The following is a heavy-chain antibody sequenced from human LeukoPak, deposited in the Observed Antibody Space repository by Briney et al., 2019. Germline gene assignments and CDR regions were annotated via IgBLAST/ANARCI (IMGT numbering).Heavy chain of an antibody. CDR2: FDPKDGET. J-gene: IGHJ4*02. CDR3: ATDRDYYDSSGYYRALDY. V-gene: IGHV1-24*01. Sequence: ASVKVSCKVSGYTLTELSMHWVRQAPGKGLEWMGGFDPKDGETIYAQKFQGRVTMTEDTSTDTAYMELSSLRSEDTAVYYCATDRDYYDSSGYYRALDYWGQGTLVTVSS. CDR1: GYTLTELS. D-gene: IGHD3-22*01.